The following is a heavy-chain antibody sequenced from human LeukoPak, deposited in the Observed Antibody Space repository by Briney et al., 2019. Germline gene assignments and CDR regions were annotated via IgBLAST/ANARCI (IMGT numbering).Heavy chain of an antibody. Sequence: ASVKVSCKASGYTFTSYGISWVRQAPGQGLEWMGWISADNGNTNYAQKLQGRVAMTTDTSTSTAYMELRSLRSDDTAVYYCARDTHRTSDAFDIWGQGTMVTVSS. V-gene: IGHV1-18*01. CDR3: ARDTHRTSDAFDI. CDR2: ISADNGNT. CDR1: GYTFTSYG. J-gene: IGHJ3*02.